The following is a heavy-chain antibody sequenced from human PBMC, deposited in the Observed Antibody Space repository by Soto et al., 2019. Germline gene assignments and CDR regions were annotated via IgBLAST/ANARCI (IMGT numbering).Heavy chain of an antibody. CDR2: IYYTGST. CDR1: GGSISSGGYY. V-gene: IGHV4-31*03. Sequence: QVQLQESGPGLVKPSQTLSLTCTVSGGSISSGGYYWSWIRQHPGKGLEWIGYIYYTGSTYYNPSLKSRVTVSVDTSKNQFSLRLSSVTAADAAVYYCARGGYSYGSYGMDVWGQGTTVTVSS. J-gene: IGHJ6*02. D-gene: IGHD5-18*01. CDR3: ARGGYSYGSYGMDV.